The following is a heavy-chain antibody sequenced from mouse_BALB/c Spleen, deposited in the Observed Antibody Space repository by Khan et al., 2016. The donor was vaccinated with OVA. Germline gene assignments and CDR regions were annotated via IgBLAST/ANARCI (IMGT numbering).Heavy chain of an antibody. CDR1: GYTFTNYG. CDR3: ARPPYFSYSLDH. J-gene: IGHJ4*01. Sequence: QIQLVQSGPELKKPGETVKISCKASGYTFTNYGMNWVKQSPGKALKWMGWINTYTGEPTYADDFKGRFAFSLETSASTAYLQINNLKNEVTATDFGARPPYFSYSLDHWGQGTSVTVSS. D-gene: IGHD2-12*01. CDR2: INTYTGEP. V-gene: IGHV9-3-1*01.